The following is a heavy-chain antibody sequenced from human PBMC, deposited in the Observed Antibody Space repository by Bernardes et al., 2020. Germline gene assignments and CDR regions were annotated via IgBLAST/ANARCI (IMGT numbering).Heavy chain of an antibody. V-gene: IGHV3-72*01. D-gene: IGHD6-19*01. CDR1: RFTFSDHY. Sequence: GGSLRLSCAASRFTFSDHYMDWVRQAPGKGLEWVGRIRNKHKSYTTEYAASVKGRFTISRDNSKNTLYLQMNSLRAEDTAVYFCAKPSYSSGWYFDYWGQGTPVSVSS. J-gene: IGHJ4*02. CDR2: IRNKHKSYTT. CDR3: AKPSYSSGWYFDY.